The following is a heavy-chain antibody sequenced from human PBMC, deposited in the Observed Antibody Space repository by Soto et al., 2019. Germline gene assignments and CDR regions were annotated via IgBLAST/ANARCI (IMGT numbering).Heavy chain of an antibody. Sequence: SETLSLTCTVSGGSISSYYWSWIRQPPGKGLEWIGYIYYSGSTNYNPSLKSRVTISVDTSKNQFSLKLSSMTAADTAVYYCARSSSYGPAPFDYWGQGTLVTVSS. J-gene: IGHJ4*02. CDR3: ARSSSYGPAPFDY. CDR1: GGSISSYY. V-gene: IGHV4-59*01. D-gene: IGHD5-18*01. CDR2: IYYSGST.